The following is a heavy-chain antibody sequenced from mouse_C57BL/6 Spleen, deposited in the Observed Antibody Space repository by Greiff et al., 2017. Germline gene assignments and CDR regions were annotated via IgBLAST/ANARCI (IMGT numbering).Heavy chain of an antibody. CDR2: ISYDGSN. CDR3: ARGGDYSYWYFDV. D-gene: IGHD1-1*01. J-gene: IGHJ1*03. V-gene: IGHV3-6*01. CDR1: GYSITSGYY. Sequence: EVQLQQSGPGLVKPSQSLSLTCSVTGYSITSGYYWNWIRQFPGNKLEWMGYISYDGSNNYNPSLKNRISITRDTSKNQFFLKLNSVTTEDTATYYCARGGDYSYWYFDVWGTGTTVTVSS.